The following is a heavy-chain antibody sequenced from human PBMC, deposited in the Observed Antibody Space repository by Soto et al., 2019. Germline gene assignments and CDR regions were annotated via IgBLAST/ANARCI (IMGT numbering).Heavy chain of an antibody. J-gene: IGHJ4*02. CDR2: VSNDGSNK. V-gene: IGHV3-30*18. D-gene: IGHD6-19*01. CDR3: AKVLLTYTSGWYQPQFDY. Sequence: QVQLVESGGGVVQPGRSLRLSCAASGFTFSSYVMHWVRQAPGKGLEWVAVVSNDGSNKDYADSVKGRFTISRDNSKNTLYLQMNSLRAEDTAVYYCAKVLLTYTSGWYQPQFDYWGQGTLVTVSS. CDR1: GFTFSSYV.